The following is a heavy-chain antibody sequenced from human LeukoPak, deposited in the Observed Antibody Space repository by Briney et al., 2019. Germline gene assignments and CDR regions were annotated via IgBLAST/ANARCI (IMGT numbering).Heavy chain of an antibody. D-gene: IGHD2/OR15-2a*01. CDR1: GFTFDDYA. Sequence: GGSLRLSCAASGFTFDDYAMHWVRQAPGKGLEWVSGISWNSGSIGYADSVKGRFTISRDNAKNSLYLQMNSLRAEDTAVYYCAKGNSTEYGNWYYDPWGRGTLVTVSS. V-gene: IGHV3-9*01. CDR2: ISWNSGSI. J-gene: IGHJ2*01. CDR3: AKGNSTEYGNWYYDP.